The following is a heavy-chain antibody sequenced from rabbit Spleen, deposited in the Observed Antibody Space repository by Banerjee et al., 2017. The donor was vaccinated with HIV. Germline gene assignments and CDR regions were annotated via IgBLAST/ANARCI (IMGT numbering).Heavy chain of an antibody. V-gene: IGHV1S45*01. J-gene: IGHJ2*01. CDR3: ARNYVNAFDP. CDR2: IDPVFGNT. Sequence: QEQLVESGGGLVQPGGSLKLSCKASGFSLTNYWMNWVRQAPGKGLEWTGYIDPVFGNTYYASWVNGRFTISKTSSTTVTLQMTSLTAADTATYFCARNYVNAFDPWGPGTLVTVS. D-gene: IGHD1-1*01. CDR1: GFSLTNYW.